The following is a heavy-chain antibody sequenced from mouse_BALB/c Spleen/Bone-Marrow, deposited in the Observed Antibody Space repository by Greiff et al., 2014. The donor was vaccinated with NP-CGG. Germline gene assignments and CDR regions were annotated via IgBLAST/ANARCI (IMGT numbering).Heavy chain of an antibody. D-gene: IGHD5-1-1*01. J-gene: IGHJ4*01. CDR1: GYTFTSYY. Sequence: QVQLQQSGPELVKPGASVKMSCKASGYTFTSYYIHWVKQRPGQGLEWIGWFYPGDGSAKYNEKFKDKTTLTADKSSSTAYMLRSSLTSEDSAIYFCARWRYPYAMDYWGQGTSVTVSS. V-gene: IGHV1S56*01. CDR2: FYPGDGSA. CDR3: ARWRYPYAMDY.